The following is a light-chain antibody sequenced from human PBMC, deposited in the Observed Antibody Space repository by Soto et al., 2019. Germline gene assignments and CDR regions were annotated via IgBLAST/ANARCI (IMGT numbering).Light chain of an antibody. J-gene: IGKJ4*01. CDR3: QQYESYSPLT. CDR2: GAS. CDR1: QSVSNNY. V-gene: IGKV3-20*01. Sequence: EIVLTQSPGTLSLSPVERSTLSSRSIQSVSNNYLAWYQQKPGQAPRLLIYGASNRATGIPDRFSGSGSGTDSTLTISSLQPDDFATYYCQQYESYSPLTFGGGTKVDIK.